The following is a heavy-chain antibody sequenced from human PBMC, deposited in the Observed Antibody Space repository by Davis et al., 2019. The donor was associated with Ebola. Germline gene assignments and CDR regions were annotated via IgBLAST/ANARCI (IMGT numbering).Heavy chain of an antibody. V-gene: IGHV1-46*01. CDR3: AKGPYSFPDD. J-gene: IGHJ4*02. Sequence: ASVKVSCKASGYTFTNYYVNWVRQAPGEGLEWMGMINPSGGTTNYAQKFKGRVTMTRDTSTTTVFMELNSLTSEDTAVYYCAKGPYSFPDDWGQGTLITVSS. CDR1: GYTFTNYY. D-gene: IGHD1-26*01. CDR2: INPSGGTT.